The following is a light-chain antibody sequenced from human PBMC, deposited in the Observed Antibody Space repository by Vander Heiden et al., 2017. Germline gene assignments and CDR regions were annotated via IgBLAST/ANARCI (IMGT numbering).Light chain of an antibody. Sequence: QTVVTQEPSLTVSPGGTVTLTCASNTGAVTSGYNPHWFQQKPGQAPRTLISGTSNKYSWTPARFSGSLLGGKAALTLSGVQPEDEADYYCLLSYGGVWVFGGGTKLTVL. CDR3: LLSYGGVWV. CDR2: GTS. J-gene: IGLJ3*02. V-gene: IGLV7-43*01. CDR1: TGAVTSGYN.